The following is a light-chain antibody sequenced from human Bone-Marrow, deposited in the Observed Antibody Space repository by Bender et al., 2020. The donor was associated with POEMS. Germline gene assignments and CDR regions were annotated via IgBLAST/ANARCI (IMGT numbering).Light chain of an antibody. V-gene: IGLV1-44*01. Sequence: QSVLTQPPSASGTPGQRVTISCSGSSSNIGTNTVNWYLQLPGTAPKLLIYGNNQRPSGVPDRFSGSKSGTSACLAISGLQSEDEAEYYCSAWDDSLSGPVFGGGTQLTVL. CDR3: SAWDDSLSGPV. J-gene: IGLJ7*01. CDR2: GNN. CDR1: SSNIGTNT.